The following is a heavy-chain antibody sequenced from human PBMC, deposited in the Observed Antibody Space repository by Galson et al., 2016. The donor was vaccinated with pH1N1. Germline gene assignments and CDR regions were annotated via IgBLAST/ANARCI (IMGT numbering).Heavy chain of an antibody. Sequence: TLSLTCTVSGVSISSGGYYWSWIRQHPGKGLEWIGYIYYSGSTYYNPSLKSRVTISVDTSKNQFSLKLGSVTAADTAVYYCARGVWFGELGAWFDPWGQGTLVTVSS. D-gene: IGHD3-10*01. CDR2: IYYSGST. CDR3: ARGVWFGELGAWFDP. V-gene: IGHV4-31*03. CDR1: GVSISSGGYY. J-gene: IGHJ5*02.